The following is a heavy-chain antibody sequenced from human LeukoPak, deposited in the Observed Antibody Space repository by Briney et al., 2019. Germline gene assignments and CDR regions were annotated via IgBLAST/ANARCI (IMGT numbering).Heavy chain of an antibody. V-gene: IGHV3-48*04. D-gene: IGHD5-24*01. CDR2: ISGGGGTI. J-gene: IGHJ4*02. CDR3: ARDGAGDGYNPFDY. Sequence: GGSLRLSCAASGFTFSAYSMNWVRQAPGKGLEWVSFISGGGGTIYYADSVKGRFTISRDNAKNSLYLQMNSLRAEDTAVYYCARDGAGDGYNPFDYWGQGTLVTVSS. CDR1: GFTFSAYS.